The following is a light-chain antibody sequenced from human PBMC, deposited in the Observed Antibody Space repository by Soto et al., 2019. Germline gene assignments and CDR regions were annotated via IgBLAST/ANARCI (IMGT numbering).Light chain of an antibody. CDR3: QEGSTLLT. CDR1: QSVSTY. Sequence: DIQMTQSPSSLSTSVGDRVTITCRTSQSVSTYLNWYQQRPGKAPKLLIYGASSLQSGVPSRFSGSGSGTHFTLTISSLQPEGFATYYCQEGSTLLTFGGGTKVDIK. CDR2: GAS. J-gene: IGKJ4*01. V-gene: IGKV1-39*01.